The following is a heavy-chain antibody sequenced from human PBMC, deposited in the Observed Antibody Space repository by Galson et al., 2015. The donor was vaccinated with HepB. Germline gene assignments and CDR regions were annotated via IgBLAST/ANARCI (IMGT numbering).Heavy chain of an antibody. V-gene: IGHV4-39*01. Sequence: SETLSLTCTVSGGSISSSSYYWGWIRQPPGKGLEWIGSIYYGGSTYYNPSLKSRVTISVDTSKNQFSLKLSSVTAADTAVYYCARRGSYSSGWYVEVNWYFDLWGRGTLVTVSS. D-gene: IGHD6-19*01. CDR1: GGSISSSSYY. CDR2: IYYGGST. J-gene: IGHJ2*01. CDR3: ARRGSYSSGWYVEVNWYFDL.